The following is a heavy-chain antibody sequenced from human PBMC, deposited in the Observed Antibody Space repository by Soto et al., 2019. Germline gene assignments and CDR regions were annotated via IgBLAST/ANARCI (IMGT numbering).Heavy chain of an antibody. Sequence: SETLSLTCTVSGGSISSYYWSWIRQPPGKGLEWIGYIYYSGSTNYNPSLKSRVTISVDTSKNQFSLKLSSVTAADTAVYYCARMDSSSSGYHYWGQGTLVTVSS. J-gene: IGHJ4*02. D-gene: IGHD6-6*01. CDR1: GGSISSYY. CDR2: IYYSGST. V-gene: IGHV4-59*08. CDR3: ARMDSSSSGYHY.